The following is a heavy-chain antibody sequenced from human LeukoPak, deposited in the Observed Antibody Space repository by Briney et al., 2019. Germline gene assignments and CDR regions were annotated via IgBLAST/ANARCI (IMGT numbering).Heavy chain of an antibody. Sequence: GSLRLSCAASGFTFSSYWMSWIRQPPGKGLEWIGSIYYSGSTYYNPSLKSRVTISVDTSKNQFSLKLSSVTAADTAVYYCARLKSGGFDIWGQGTMVTVSS. CDR3: ARLKSGGFDI. CDR2: IYYSGST. V-gene: IGHV4-39*01. J-gene: IGHJ3*02. CDR1: GFTFSSYW. D-gene: IGHD2-15*01.